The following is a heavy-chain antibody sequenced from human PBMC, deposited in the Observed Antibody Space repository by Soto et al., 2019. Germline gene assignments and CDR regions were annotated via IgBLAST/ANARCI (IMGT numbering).Heavy chain of an antibody. CDR3: ARAVTYYYDSSGYYLYYFDY. D-gene: IGHD3-22*01. CDR2: ISGSGGST. Sequence: PGGSLRLSCAASGFTFSSYAMSWVRQAPGKGLEWVSAISGSGGSTYYADSVKGRFTISRDNAKNSLYLQMNSLRDEDTAVYYCARAVTYYYDSSGYYLYYFDYWGQGTLVTVSS. CDR1: GFTFSSYA. V-gene: IGHV3-23*01. J-gene: IGHJ4*02.